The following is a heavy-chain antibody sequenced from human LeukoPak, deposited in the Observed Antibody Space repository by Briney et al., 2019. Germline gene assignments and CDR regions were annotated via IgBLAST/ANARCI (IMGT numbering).Heavy chain of an antibody. V-gene: IGHV3-30-3*01. Sequence: GGSLRLSCAASGFTFSSYAMHWVRQAPGKGLEWVAVISYDGSNKYYADSVKGRFTISRDNSKNTLYLQMNSLRAEDTAVYYCARAMWSVRLGELSPRVDYWGQGTLVTASS. CDR3: ARAMWSVRLGELSPRVDY. J-gene: IGHJ4*02. CDR1: GFTFSSYA. CDR2: ISYDGSNK. D-gene: IGHD3-16*02.